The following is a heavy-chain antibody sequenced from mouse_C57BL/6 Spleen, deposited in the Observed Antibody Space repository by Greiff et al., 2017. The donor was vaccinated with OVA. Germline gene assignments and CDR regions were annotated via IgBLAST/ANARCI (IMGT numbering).Heavy chain of an antibody. CDR2: IYPGDGDT. V-gene: IGHV1-82*01. CDR3: ARCPVYGNYWYFDV. CDR1: GYAFSSSW. J-gene: IGHJ1*03. Sequence: VQLQQSGPELVKPGASVKISCKASGYAFSSSWMNWVKQRPGKGLEWIGRIYPGDGDTNYNGKFKGKATLTADKSSSTAYMQLSSLTSEDSAVYFCARCPVYGNYWYFDVWGTGTTVTVSS. D-gene: IGHD2-1*01.